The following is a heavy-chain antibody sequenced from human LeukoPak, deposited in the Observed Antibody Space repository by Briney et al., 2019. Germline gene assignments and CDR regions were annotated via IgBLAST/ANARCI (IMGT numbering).Heavy chain of an antibody. J-gene: IGHJ4*02. CDR1: GFTFSSYA. CDR2: ISGSGGST. CDR3: AKRPDYDILTGYYLDY. D-gene: IGHD3-9*01. V-gene: IGHV3-23*01. Sequence: GGSLRLSCAASGFTFSSYAKHWVRQAPGKGLEWVSTISGSGGSTYYADSVKGRFTISRDNSKNTLYLQMNSLRAEDTAVYYCAKRPDYDILTGYYLDYWGQGTLVTVSS.